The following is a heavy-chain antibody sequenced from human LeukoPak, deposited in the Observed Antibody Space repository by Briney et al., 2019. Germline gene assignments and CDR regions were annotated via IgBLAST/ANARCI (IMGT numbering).Heavy chain of an antibody. V-gene: IGHV4-59*01. CDR3: ARAGYYGSGSYYDYYYYYYMDV. J-gene: IGHJ6*03. Sequence: SETLSLTCTVSGGSISFYYWSWIRQPPGKGLEWIGYIYYSGSTNYNPSLKSRVTISVDTSKNQFSLKLSSVTAADTAVYYCARAGYYGSGSYYDYYYYYYMDVWGKGTTVTVSS. CDR2: IYYSGST. D-gene: IGHD3-10*01. CDR1: GGSISFYY.